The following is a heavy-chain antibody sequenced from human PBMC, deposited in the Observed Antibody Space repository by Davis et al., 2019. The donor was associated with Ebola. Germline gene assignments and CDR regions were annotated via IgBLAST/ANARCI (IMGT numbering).Heavy chain of an antibody. CDR1: GFTFSDSY. V-gene: IGHV3-11*06. J-gene: IGHJ6*03. CDR2: ISGTSSNT. Sequence: PGGSLRLSCAASGFTFSDSYMTWIRQAPGRGLEWVSYISGTSSNTNYADSVKGRFTISRDNAKNSLYLQMNSLRAEDTAVYYCATGIYYMDVWGKGTAVTVSS. CDR3: ATGIYYMDV.